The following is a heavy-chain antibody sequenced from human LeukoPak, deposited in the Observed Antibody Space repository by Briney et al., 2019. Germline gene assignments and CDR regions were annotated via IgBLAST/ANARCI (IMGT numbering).Heavy chain of an antibody. V-gene: IGHV3-23*01. Sequence: GGSLRLSCAASGFTFSSYAMSWVRQAPGEGLEWVSGLSDSGGSTYYADSVKGRFTISRDNSKNTLYLQMSSLRAEDTAVYYCAKDSSSWYSDYWGQGTLVTVSS. J-gene: IGHJ4*02. CDR2: LSDSGGST. CDR1: GFTFSSYA. CDR3: AKDSSSWYSDY. D-gene: IGHD6-13*01.